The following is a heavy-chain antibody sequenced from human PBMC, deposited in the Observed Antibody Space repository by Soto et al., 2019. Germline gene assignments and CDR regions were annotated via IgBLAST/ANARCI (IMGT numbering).Heavy chain of an antibody. Sequence: QVQLQESGPGLVRPSETLSLTCTVSGGSISDYYWSWIRQPPGKGLEWIASIYKSGSTTYNPSLIRRVATSLDASNTQSTLKLTSAPAPDTAVYYCARAVEAFVRSSRWCYYFDSWGQGTLVSVSS. CDR2: IYKSGST. J-gene: IGHJ4*02. V-gene: IGHV4-59*01. CDR1: GGSISDYY. D-gene: IGHD6-13*01. CDR3: ARAVEAFVRSSRWCYYFDS.